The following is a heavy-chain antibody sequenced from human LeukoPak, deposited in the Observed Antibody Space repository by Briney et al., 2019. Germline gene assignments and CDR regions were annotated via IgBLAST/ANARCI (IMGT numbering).Heavy chain of an antibody. D-gene: IGHD4-17*01. Sequence: GGSLRLSCAASGFTFSSYGMHWVRQAPGKGLEWVAVISYDGSNKYYADSVKGRFTISRDNSKNTLYLQMNSLRAEDTAVYYCAKDYGDYRPRAFDIWGQGTMVTVSS. CDR2: ISYDGSNK. J-gene: IGHJ3*02. CDR3: AKDYGDYRPRAFDI. CDR1: GFTFSSYG. V-gene: IGHV3-30*18.